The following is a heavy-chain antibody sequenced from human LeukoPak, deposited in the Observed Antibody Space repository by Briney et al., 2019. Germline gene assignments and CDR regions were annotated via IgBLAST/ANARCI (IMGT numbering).Heavy chain of an antibody. Sequence: SETLSLTCAVYGGSFSGYYWSWIRQPPGKGLEWIGEINHSGSTNYNPSLKSRVTISVDTSKNQFSLKLSSVTAADTAVYYCARGSRGGSGSYLFDYWGQGTLVTVSS. J-gene: IGHJ4*02. V-gene: IGHV4-34*01. CDR3: ARGSRGGSGSYLFDY. CDR2: INHSGST. D-gene: IGHD3-10*01. CDR1: GGSFSGYY.